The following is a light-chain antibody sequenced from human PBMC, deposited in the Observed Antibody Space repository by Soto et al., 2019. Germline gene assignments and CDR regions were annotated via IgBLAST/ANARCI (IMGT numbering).Light chain of an antibody. J-gene: IGLJ3*02. CDR3: STYAGSTNLV. CDR2: EVS. CDR1: SSDVGVYNY. V-gene: IGLV2-8*01. Sequence: QSALTQAPSASGSPGQSVTISCTGTSSDVGVYNYVSWYQQHPGKAPKLMIYEVSKRPSGVPDRFSGSKSGNTASLTVSGLQAEDEADYYCSTYAGSTNLVFGGGTKLTVL.